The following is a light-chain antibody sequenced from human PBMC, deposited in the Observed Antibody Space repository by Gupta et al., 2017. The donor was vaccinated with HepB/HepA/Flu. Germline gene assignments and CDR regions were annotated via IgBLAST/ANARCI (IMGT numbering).Light chain of an antibody. Sequence: EIVLTQSPPTLSLSPGQRATLSCRASQSINYYLAWYQQRPGQAPRLLMYDASSGASGIPARFSGSGSGTDFTLTISSLEPEDFAVYYCQHRSNWPPYPFGQGTKLEI. J-gene: IGKJ2*01. CDR3: QHRSNWPPYP. V-gene: IGKV3-11*01. CDR1: QSINYY. CDR2: DAS.